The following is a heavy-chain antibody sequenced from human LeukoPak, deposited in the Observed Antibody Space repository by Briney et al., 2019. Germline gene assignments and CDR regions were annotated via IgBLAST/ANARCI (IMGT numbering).Heavy chain of an antibody. J-gene: IGHJ6*03. CDR3: ARDATYCSGTSCYYYYYYMDV. D-gene: IGHD2-2*01. V-gene: IGHV3-66*02. CDR1: GFTVSSNY. CDR2: IYSGGTT. Sequence: PGGSLRLSCAASGFTVSSNYMSWVRQAPGKGLEWVSVIYSGGTTYYPDSVKGRFTISRDNSKNTLYLLMNSLRAEDTAVYYCARDATYCSGTSCYYYYYYMDVWGKGTTVTVSS.